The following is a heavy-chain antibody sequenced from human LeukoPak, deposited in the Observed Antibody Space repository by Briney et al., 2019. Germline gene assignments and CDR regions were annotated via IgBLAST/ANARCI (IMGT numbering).Heavy chain of an antibody. CDR1: GFTFSSYG. CDR3: AKPREYSSTWFGVDH. Sequence: GRSLRLSCAASGFTFSSYGMHWVRQAPGKGLEWVAVILYDGSNKYYADSVKGRFTISRDNSKNTLFLQMYSLRAEDTAAYYCAKPREYSSTWFGVDHWGQGSLVTVSS. CDR2: ILYDGSNK. J-gene: IGHJ4*02. D-gene: IGHD6-13*01. V-gene: IGHV3-30*18.